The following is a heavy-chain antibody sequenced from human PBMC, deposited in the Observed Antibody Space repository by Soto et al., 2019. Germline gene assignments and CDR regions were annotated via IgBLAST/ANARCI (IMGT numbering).Heavy chain of an antibody. J-gene: IGHJ3*02. Sequence: PGGSLRLSCAASGFTFSSYSMNWVRQAPGKGLEWVSSIISIISYIYYADSVKGRFTISRDNAKNSLFLQMNSLRAEDTAVYYCATFMITFGGVIVNHDAFDIWGQGTMVTVSS. D-gene: IGHD3-16*02. CDR3: ATFMITFGGVIVNHDAFDI. CDR2: IISIISYI. V-gene: IGHV3-21*01. CDR1: GFTFSSYS.